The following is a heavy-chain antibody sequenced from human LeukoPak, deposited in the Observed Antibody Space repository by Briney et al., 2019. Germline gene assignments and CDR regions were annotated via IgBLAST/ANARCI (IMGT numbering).Heavy chain of an antibody. D-gene: IGHD3-22*01. Sequence: ASVKVSCKAPGDTFINYGISWVRQAPGQGLEWMGWISPYNGDTKYAEKFKGRVTMTRDTSTNTAYMELGSLRADDTAVYYCAREPSGYYDSGVYPWGQGTLVTVSP. CDR1: GDTFINYG. CDR2: ISPYNGDT. CDR3: AREPSGYYDSGVYP. V-gene: IGHV1-18*01. J-gene: IGHJ5*02.